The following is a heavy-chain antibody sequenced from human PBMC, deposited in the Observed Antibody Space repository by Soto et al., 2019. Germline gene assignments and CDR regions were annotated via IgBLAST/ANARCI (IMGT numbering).Heavy chain of an antibody. Sequence: APVEISCKTSGYTVFACGLAWLRQASEQRPEWMGWVSFNDERTDYAHNFQGRVTMTTDRSTTTTYMELRSLTSDDAAVYYCSRELDTDSSAFFSLAYWGQGTLVT. D-gene: IGHD3-22*01. CDR3: SRELDTDSSAFFSLAY. CDR1: GYTVFACG. CDR2: VSFNDERT. J-gene: IGHJ4*02. V-gene: IGHV1-18*01.